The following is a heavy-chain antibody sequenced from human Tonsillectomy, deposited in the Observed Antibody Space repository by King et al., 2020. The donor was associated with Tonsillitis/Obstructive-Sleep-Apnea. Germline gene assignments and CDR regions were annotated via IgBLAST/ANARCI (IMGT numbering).Heavy chain of an antibody. D-gene: IGHD3-3*01. CDR2: IYWDDDK. J-gene: IGHJ3*02. V-gene: IGHV2-5*02. CDR1: WFSLSTSGVG. CDR3: AHRRRVLRFLEWLFGNDAFDI. Sequence: ITLKESGPTLVKPTQTLTLTCTFSWFSLSTSGVGVGWIRQPPGKALEWLALIYWDDDKRYSPSLKSRLTITKDTSKNQVVLTMTNMDPVDTATYYCAHRRRVLRFLEWLFGNDAFDIWGQGTMVTVSS.